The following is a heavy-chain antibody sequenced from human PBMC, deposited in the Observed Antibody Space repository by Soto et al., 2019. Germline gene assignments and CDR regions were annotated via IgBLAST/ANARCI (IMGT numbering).Heavy chain of an antibody. CDR1: GGSISSGGYY. D-gene: IGHD3-10*01. V-gene: IGHV4-31*03. Sequence: QVQLQESGPGLVKPSQTLSLTCTVSGGSISSGGYYWSWIRQHPGKGLEWIGYIYYSGSTYYNPSLKSRVTLSVDTSKNQFSLKLSSVTAADTAVYYCARGPMVRGSNWFDPWGQGTLVTVSS. J-gene: IGHJ5*02. CDR3: ARGPMVRGSNWFDP. CDR2: IYYSGST.